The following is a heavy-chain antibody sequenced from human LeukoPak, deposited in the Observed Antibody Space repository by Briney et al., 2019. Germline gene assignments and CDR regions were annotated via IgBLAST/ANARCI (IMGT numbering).Heavy chain of an antibody. Sequence: SETLSLTCTDAGGSISSSSYYWGWIRQPPGKGLEYIGSIYYSGSTYYNPSLKSRVTMSVDTSKNQFSLKLSSVTAADTAVYFCARSDCSSTSCYDLFDPWGQGTLVTVSS. CDR3: ARSDCSSTSCYDLFDP. D-gene: IGHD2-2*01. V-gene: IGHV4-39*01. CDR2: IYYSGST. CDR1: GGSISSSSYY. J-gene: IGHJ5*02.